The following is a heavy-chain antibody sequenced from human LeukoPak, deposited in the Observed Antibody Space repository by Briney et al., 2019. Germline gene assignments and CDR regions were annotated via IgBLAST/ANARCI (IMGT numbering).Heavy chain of an antibody. CDR3: ARGRRYYYYYMDV. CDR1: GYTFTGYY. CDR2: INPSGGT. Sequence: ASVKVSCKASGYTFTGYYMHWVRQAPGQGLEWMGWINPSGGTNYAQKFQGRVTMTRDTSISTAYMELSRLRSDDTAVYYCARGRRYYYYYMDVWGKGTTVTVPS. V-gene: IGHV1-2*02. J-gene: IGHJ6*03.